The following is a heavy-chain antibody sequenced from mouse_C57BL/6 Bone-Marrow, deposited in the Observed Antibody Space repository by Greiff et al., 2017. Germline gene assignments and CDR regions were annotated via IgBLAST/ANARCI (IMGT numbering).Heavy chain of an antibody. J-gene: IGHJ2*01. Sequence: QVQLQQPGAELVKPGASVTMSCKASGYTFTSDWLTWVKQRPGQGLEWIGDIYPGSGSTNYNEQFRSKSTLTVDSSSSTAYMQLSSLTSEDSAVYYGARTGNWDFDYWGQGTTLTVSS. D-gene: IGHD4-1*01. V-gene: IGHV1-55*01. CDR3: ARTGNWDFDY. CDR2: IYPGSGST. CDR1: GYTFTSDW.